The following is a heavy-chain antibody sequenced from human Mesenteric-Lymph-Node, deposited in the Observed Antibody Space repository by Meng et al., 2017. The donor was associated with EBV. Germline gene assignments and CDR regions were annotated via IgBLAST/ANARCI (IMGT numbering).Heavy chain of an antibody. CDR2: IYYSGST. J-gene: IGHJ4*02. Sequence: QVQLEESGPGLVKPSQXLPLTCAVPGGSMTSGGYYWSWIRQAPGKGLEWIGCIYYSGSTHYNPSLQSRGIISIDTSKNQFSLKLSSVTAADTAVYYCARGRSIAAFGTPFDYWGQGTLVTVSS. CDR3: ARGRSIAAFGTPFDY. CDR1: GGSMTSGGYY. V-gene: IGHV4-30-4*01. D-gene: IGHD6-13*01.